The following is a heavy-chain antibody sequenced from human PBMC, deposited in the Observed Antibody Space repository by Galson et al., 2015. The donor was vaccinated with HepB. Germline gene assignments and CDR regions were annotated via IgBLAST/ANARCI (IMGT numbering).Heavy chain of an antibody. D-gene: IGHD3-10*01. CDR3: ARVRSGSNYYFNYGMDV. Sequence: CAISGDSVSSNSAAWNWIRLSPSRGLEWLGRTYYRSKWYNDYAVSVKSRITINPDTSKNQFSLQLSSVTPEDTAVYYCARVRSGSNYYFNYGMDVWGQGTTVTVSS. J-gene: IGHJ6*02. CDR1: GDSVSSNSAA. CDR2: TYYRSKWYN. V-gene: IGHV6-1*01.